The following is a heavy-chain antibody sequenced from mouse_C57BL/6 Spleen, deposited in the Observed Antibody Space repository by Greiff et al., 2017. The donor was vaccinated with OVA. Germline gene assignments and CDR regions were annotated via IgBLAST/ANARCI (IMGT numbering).Heavy chain of an antibody. Sequence: QVQLQQPGAELVKPGASVKLSCKASGYTFTSYWMQWVKQRPGQGLEWIGEIDPSDSYTNYNQKFKGKATLTVDTSSSTAYMQLSSLTYEDAAVYYCARAGRQAMDYWGQGTSVTVSS. CDR3: ARAGRQAMDY. J-gene: IGHJ4*01. D-gene: IGHD2-12*01. CDR1: GYTFTSYW. V-gene: IGHV1-50*01. CDR2: IDPSDSYT.